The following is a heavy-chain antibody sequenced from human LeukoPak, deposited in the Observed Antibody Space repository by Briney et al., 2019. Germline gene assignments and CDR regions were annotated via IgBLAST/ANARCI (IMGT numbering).Heavy chain of an antibody. CDR3: ARDPPSH. CDR1: GFTFSSYG. CDR2: ISGSSDST. V-gene: IGHV3-11*05. J-gene: IGHJ4*02. D-gene: IGHD2-2*01. Sequence: PGRSLRLSCAASGFTFSSYGMSWIRQAPGKGLEWVSYISGSSDSTNYADSVKSRFTISRDNAKNSLYLQMNSLRAEDTAVYYCARDPPSHWGQGTLVTVSS.